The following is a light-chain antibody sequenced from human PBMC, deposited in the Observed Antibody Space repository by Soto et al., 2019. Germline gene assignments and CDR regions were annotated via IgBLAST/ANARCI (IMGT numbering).Light chain of an antibody. CDR1: QSFGTN. V-gene: IGKV3-15*01. CDR2: GAS. CDR3: QQYNNWPQT. Sequence: EIVMTQSPATVSVSPGERATLSCRASQSFGTNLAWYQQTPGQAPRLLIYGASIRATGVPDRFSGSGSGSEFTLTISSLRSEDFAVYYCQQYNNWPQTLGQGTKVDIK. J-gene: IGKJ1*01.